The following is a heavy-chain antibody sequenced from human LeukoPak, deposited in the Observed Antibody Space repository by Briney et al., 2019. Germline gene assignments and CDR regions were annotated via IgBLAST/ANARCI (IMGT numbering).Heavy chain of an antibody. CDR2: IMPLFGTA. Sequence: SVKVSCKTSGGTFNNSAISWVRQAPGQGLEWLGGIMPLFGTAGYAQKFQGRVTITKDESTRTVYSELTSLTSDDTAVYYCARDVHGDYGSGWFDPWGQGTLVSVSS. J-gene: IGHJ5*02. V-gene: IGHV1-69*05. D-gene: IGHD4-17*01. CDR3: ARDVHGDYGSGWFDP. CDR1: GGTFNNSA.